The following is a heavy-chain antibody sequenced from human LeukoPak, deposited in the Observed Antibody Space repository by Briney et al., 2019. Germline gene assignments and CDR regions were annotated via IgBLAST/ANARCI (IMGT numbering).Heavy chain of an antibody. CDR3: ARNPPSKIVVVPAATDY. V-gene: IGHV3-21*01. Sequence: GGSLRLSCAASGFTFSSYSINWVRQAPGKGLEWVSSISSSSSYIYYADSVKGRFTISRDNAKNSLYLQMNSLRAEDTAVYYCARNPPSKIVVVPAATDYWGQGTLVTVSS. CDR1: GFTFSSYS. D-gene: IGHD2-2*01. J-gene: IGHJ4*02. CDR2: ISSSSSYI.